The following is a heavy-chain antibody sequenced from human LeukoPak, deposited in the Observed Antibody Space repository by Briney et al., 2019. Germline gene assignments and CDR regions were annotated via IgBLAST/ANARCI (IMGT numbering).Heavy chain of an antibody. CDR3: ARAGSNWNYVY. Sequence: GGSLRLSCAASGFTFRGFLMSWVRQIPGKGLEWVANIKQDGSEKYYADALKGRFTISRDNTKNSLSPQMNSLIVEDTAVYYCARAGSNWNYVYWGQGTLVTVSS. J-gene: IGHJ4*02. V-gene: IGHV3-7*01. CDR1: GFTFRGFL. CDR2: IKQDGSEK. D-gene: IGHD1-7*01.